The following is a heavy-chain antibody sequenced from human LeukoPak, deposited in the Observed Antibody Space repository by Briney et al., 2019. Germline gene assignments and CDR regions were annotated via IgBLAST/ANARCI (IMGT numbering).Heavy chain of an antibody. CDR1: GYSFTAYW. D-gene: IGHD5-18*01. J-gene: IGHJ4*02. CDR2: IYPGDSDT. CDR3: ARGGYTYGPTRNFDY. V-gene: IGHV5-51*01. Sequence: GESLKISCKGSGYSFTAYWIGWVRQMPGKGLEWMGIIYPGDSDTRYSPSLQGQVTMSADKSISTAYLQWSSLKASDTAMYYCARGGYTYGPTRNFDYWGQGTLVTVSS.